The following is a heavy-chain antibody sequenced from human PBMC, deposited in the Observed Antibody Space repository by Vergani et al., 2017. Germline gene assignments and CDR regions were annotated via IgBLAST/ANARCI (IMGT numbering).Heavy chain of an antibody. V-gene: IGHV3-74*02. J-gene: IGHJ4*02. CDR3: ARGYSYGRAIDY. Sequence: VQLVESGGGLVKPGRSLRLSCAASGFTFSSYWMHWVRQAPGKGLVWVSRINSDGSSTSYADSVKGRFTISRDNAKNTLYLQMNSLRAEDTAVYYCARGYSYGRAIDYWGQGTLVTVSS. D-gene: IGHD5-18*01. CDR2: INSDGSST. CDR1: GFTFSSYW.